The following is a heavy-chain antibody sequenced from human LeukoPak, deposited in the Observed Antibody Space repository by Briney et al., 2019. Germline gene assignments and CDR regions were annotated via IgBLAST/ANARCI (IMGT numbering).Heavy chain of an antibody. D-gene: IGHD2-15*01. J-gene: IGHJ5*02. V-gene: IGHV4-59*08. CDR3: ARQLVVVVAATPGWFDP. CDR2: IYYSGST. Sequence: SETLSLTCTVSGGSISSDYWSWIRQPPGKGLEWIGYIYYSGSTNYNPSLKSRVTISVDTSKNQFSLKLSSVTAADTAVYYCARQLVVVVAATPGWFDPWGQGTLVTVSS. CDR1: GGSISSDY.